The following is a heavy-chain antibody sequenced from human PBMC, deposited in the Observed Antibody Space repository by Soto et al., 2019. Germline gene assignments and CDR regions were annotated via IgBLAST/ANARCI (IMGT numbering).Heavy chain of an antibody. CDR1: GGSISSYY. J-gene: IGHJ6*02. D-gene: IGHD6-6*01. CDR3: ARDGGGQLVVPSLSLLYYYYGMDV. V-gene: IGHV4-4*07. Sequence: SETLSLTCTVSGGSISSYYWSWIRQPAGKXLEWIGRIYTSGSTNYNPSLKSRVTMSVDTSKNQFSLKLSSVSAADTAVYYCARDGGGQLVVPSLSLLYYYYGMDVWGQGPTVTVSS. CDR2: IYTSGST.